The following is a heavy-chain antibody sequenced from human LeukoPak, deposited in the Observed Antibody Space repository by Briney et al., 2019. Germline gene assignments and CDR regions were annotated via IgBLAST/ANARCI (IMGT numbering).Heavy chain of an antibody. CDR3: ARDLVTPPPYYYYYGMDV. V-gene: IGHV3-53*01. D-gene: IGHD4-11*01. CDR2: IYSGGST. Sequence: GGSLRLSCAASGFTVSSNYMSWVRQAPGKGLEWVSVIYSGGSTYYADSVKGRFTISRDNSKNTLYLQMNSLRAEDTAVYYCARDLVTPPPYYYYYGMDVWGQGTTVTVSS. CDR1: GFTVSSNY. J-gene: IGHJ6*02.